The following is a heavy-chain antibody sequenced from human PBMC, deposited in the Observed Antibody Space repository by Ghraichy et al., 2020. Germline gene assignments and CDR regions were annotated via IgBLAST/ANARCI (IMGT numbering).Heavy chain of an antibody. CDR3: ARKSVRGVDY. D-gene: IGHD3-10*01. CDR1: GGSISSYY. Sequence: SETLSLTCTVSGGSISSYYWSWIRQPPGKGLEWIGYIYYSGSTNYNPSLKSRVTISVDTSKNQFSLKLSSVTAADTAVYYCARKSVRGVDYWGQGTLVTVSS. CDR2: IYYSGST. V-gene: IGHV4-59*01. J-gene: IGHJ4*02.